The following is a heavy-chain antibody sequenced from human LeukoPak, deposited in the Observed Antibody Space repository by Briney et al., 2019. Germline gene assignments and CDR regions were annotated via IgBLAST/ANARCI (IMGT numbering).Heavy chain of an antibody. CDR2: TIPIFGTA. V-gene: IGHV1-69*13. CDR3: ARRDRMGYYFDY. J-gene: IGHJ4*02. CDR1: GSTFSSYA. Sequence: GASVKVSCKASGSTFSSYAISWVRQAPGQGLEWMGGTIPIFGTANYAQKFQGRVTITADESTSTAYMELSSLRSEDTAVYYCARRDRMGYYFDYWGQGTLVTVSS. D-gene: IGHD2-15*01.